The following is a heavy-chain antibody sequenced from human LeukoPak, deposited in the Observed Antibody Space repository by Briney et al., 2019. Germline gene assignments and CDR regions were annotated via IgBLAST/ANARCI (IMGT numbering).Heavy chain of an antibody. J-gene: IGHJ4*02. CDR3: AKDITPDGSSGYPDY. Sequence: QAGGSLRLSCAVSGFPFDDYAMPWVRQAPGKGLEWVSGISWNSGSIGYAAPVKGRFTISRANAKNFLYPQMNSLRAEDTALYYCAKDITPDGSSGYPDYWGGGTLVTVCS. V-gene: IGHV3-9*01. CDR2: ISWNSGSI. D-gene: IGHD3-22*01. CDR1: GFPFDDYA.